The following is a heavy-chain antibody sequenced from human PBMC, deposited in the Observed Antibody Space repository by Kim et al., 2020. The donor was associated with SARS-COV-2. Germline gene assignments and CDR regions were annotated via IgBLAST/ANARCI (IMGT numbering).Heavy chain of an antibody. D-gene: IGHD3-22*01. Sequence: SETLSLTCTVSGGSISSGDYYWSWIRQPPGKGLEWIGYIYYSGSTYYNPSLKSRVTISVDTSKNQFSLKLSSVTAADTAVYYCAAVHELGSSGYYLSHWGQGTLVTVSS. V-gene: IGHV4-30-4*01. CDR1: GGSISSGDYY. CDR2: IYYSGST. CDR3: AAVHELGSSGYYLSH. J-gene: IGHJ4*02.